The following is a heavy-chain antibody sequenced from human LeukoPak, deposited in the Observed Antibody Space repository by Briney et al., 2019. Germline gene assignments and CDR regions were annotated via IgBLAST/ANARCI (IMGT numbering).Heavy chain of an antibody. J-gene: IGHJ4*02. V-gene: IGHV3-7*01. CDR1: GFTFSNYW. CDR2: IRRDGSDD. Sequence: PGGSLRLSCAASGFTFSNYWMRWVRQAPGKGLEWVASIRRDGSDDYYMDSFKGRFTISRDNAANSLYLQMSSLRAEDRAVDNCARLMGGVSTYDYWGQGSLVTVSS. D-gene: IGHD2-8*01. CDR3: ARLMGGVSTYDY.